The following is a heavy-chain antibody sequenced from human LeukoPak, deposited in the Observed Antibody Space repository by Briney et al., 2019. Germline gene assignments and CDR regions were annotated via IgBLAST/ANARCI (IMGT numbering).Heavy chain of an antibody. CDR1: GGSISSYY. Sequence: SETLSLTCTVSGGSISSYYWSWIRQPPGKGLEWIGYIYYSGSTNYNPSLKSRVTISVDTSKNQFSLKLSSVTAADTAVYYCAGDYGDSARGFWFDPWGQGTLVTVSS. CDR3: AGDYGDSARGFWFDP. J-gene: IGHJ5*02. CDR2: IYYSGST. V-gene: IGHV4-59*01. D-gene: IGHD4-17*01.